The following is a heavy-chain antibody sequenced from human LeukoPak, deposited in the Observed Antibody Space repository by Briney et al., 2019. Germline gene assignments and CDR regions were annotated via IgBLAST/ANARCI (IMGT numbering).Heavy chain of an antibody. CDR1: GFTFSSYW. V-gene: IGHV3-7*03. J-gene: IGHJ4*02. D-gene: IGHD3-22*01. CDR3: AKDSVITMIVVVITDLDY. CDR2: IKQDGSEK. Sequence: PGGSLRLSCAASGFTFSSYWMSWVRQAPGKGLEWVANIKQDGSEKYYVDSVKGRFTISRDNAKNSLYLQMNSLRAEDTAVYYCAKDSVITMIVVVITDLDYWGQGTLVTVSS.